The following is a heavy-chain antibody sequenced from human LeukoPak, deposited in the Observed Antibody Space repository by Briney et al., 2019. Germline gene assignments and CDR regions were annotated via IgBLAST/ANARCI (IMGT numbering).Heavy chain of an antibody. CDR2: ISGYNDNT. D-gene: IGHD3-3*01. Sequence: ASVKVSCKASGYTFSSYGISWVRQDPAQGLEWMGWISGYNDNTKYAQKFQGRVSMTTDSSTSTVYMELRSLRSDGTAVYYCAREAYDGSWSGYYPFDYWGQGTVVTVSS. CDR1: GYTFSSYG. CDR3: AREAYDGSWSGYYPFDY. V-gene: IGHV1-18*01. J-gene: IGHJ4*02.